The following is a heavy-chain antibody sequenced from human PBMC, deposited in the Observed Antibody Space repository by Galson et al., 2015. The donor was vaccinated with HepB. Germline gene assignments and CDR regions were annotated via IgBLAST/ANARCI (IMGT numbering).Heavy chain of an antibody. CDR3: ARDFYYDSSGYYSLYYYYGMDV. Sequence: SLRLSCAASGFTFSSYGMHWVRRAPGKGLEWVAVISYDGSNKYYADSVKGRFTISRDNSKNTLYLQMNSLRAEDTAVYYCARDFYYDSSGYYSLYYYYGMDVWGQGTTVTVSS. V-gene: IGHV3-30*12. CDR1: GFTFSSYG. J-gene: IGHJ6*02. D-gene: IGHD3-22*01. CDR2: ISYDGSNK.